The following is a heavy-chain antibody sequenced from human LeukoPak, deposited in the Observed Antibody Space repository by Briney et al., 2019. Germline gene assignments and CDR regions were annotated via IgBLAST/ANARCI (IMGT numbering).Heavy chain of an antibody. CDR2: ISAYNGNT. V-gene: IGHV1-18*01. Sequence: ASVKVSCKASGYTFTSYGISWVRQAPGRGLEWMGWISAYNGNTNYAQKLQGRVTMTTDTSTSTAYMELRSLRSDDTAVYYCARSLRLVEWFDPWGQGTLVTVSS. CDR1: GYTFTSYG. CDR3: ARSLRLVEWFDP. J-gene: IGHJ5*02. D-gene: IGHD3-16*01.